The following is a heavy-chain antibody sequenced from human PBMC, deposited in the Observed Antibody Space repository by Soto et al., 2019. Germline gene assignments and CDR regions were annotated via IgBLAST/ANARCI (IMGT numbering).Heavy chain of an antibody. V-gene: IGHV1-2*02. CDR1: DYYFPGYN. Sequence: QVQLVQSGAEVKKPGASVKVSCKAYDYYFPGYNIHWVRQAPGQGLKWMGWINPNSGVTTYAQKLQDRVPLSRDTSKSTASLEGRRLRSDVTAGYYCATMRRSSTSRGSDSDPWGQGTQVTVSS. D-gene: IGHD6-13*01. CDR3: ATMRRSSTSRGSDSDP. J-gene: IGHJ5*02. CDR2: INPNSGVT.